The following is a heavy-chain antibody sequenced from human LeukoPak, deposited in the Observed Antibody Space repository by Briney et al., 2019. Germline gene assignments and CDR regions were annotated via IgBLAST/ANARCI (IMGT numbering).Heavy chain of an antibody. Sequence: GGSLRLSCAASGFTFSSYSMNWVRQAPGKGLEWVSSISSSSSYIYYADSVKGRFTISRDNAKNSLYLQMNSLRAEDTAVYYCAGAGLTGIVVVPAADNWFDPWGQGTLVTVSS. CDR1: GFTFSSYS. CDR2: ISSSSSYI. D-gene: IGHD2-2*01. V-gene: IGHV3-21*01. CDR3: AGAGLTGIVVVPAADNWFDP. J-gene: IGHJ5*02.